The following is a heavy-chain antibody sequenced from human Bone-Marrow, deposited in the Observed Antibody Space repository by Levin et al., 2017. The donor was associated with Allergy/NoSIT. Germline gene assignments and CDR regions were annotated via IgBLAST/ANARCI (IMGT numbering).Heavy chain of an antibody. CDR2: VSGSGGVT. V-gene: IGHV3-23*01. J-gene: IGHJ6*02. CDR3: AILVGATGDYDMDV. D-gene: IGHD1-26*01. CDR1: GFSFSSYT. Sequence: PGGSLRLSCAASGFSFSSYTMTWVRQAPGKGLEWVSAVSGSGGVTYYADSVKGRFTISRDNPKNTLYLQMRSLRVEDTAVYYCAILVGATGDYDMDVWGQGTTVTVSS.